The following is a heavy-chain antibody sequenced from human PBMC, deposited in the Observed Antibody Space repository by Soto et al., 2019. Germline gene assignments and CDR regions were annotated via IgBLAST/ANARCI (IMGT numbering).Heavy chain of an antibody. CDR2: IKSDGSST. D-gene: IGHD6-19*01. Sequence: PGGSLRLSCAASGFTFSSYWMHWVRQAPGKGLVWVSRIKSDGSSTYYADSVKGRFTISRDNAKNTLYLQMNSLRAEDTAVYHCARAMAGSFDSWGQGTLVTVSS. V-gene: IGHV3-74*01. CDR3: ARAMAGSFDS. CDR1: GFTFSSYW. J-gene: IGHJ4*02.